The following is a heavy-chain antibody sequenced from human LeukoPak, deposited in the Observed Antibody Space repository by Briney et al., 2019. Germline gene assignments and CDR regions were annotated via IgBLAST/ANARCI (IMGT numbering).Heavy chain of an antibody. CDR3: ARGTTYYYGSGSSVMDV. Sequence: PGGSLRLSCAASGFTFSSYAMSWVRQTPGKGLEWVSAISGSGGNTYYADSVKGRFTISRVNSKNTLDLQMNSLRSEDTAVYYCARGTTYYYGSGSSVMDVWGQGTTVTVSS. D-gene: IGHD3-10*01. J-gene: IGHJ6*02. V-gene: IGHV3-23*01. CDR1: GFTFSSYA. CDR2: ISGSGGNT.